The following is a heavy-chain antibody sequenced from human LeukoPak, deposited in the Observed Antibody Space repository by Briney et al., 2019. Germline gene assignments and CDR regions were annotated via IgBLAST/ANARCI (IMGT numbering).Heavy chain of an antibody. D-gene: IGHD2-21*02. Sequence: KSSETLSLTCAVYGGSFSGYYWSWIRQPPGKGLEWIGEINHSGSTNYNPSLKSRVTISVDTSKNQFSLKLSSVTAADTAVYYCATSGGNSRLFFDYWGQGTLVTVSS. V-gene: IGHV4-34*01. CDR2: INHSGST. J-gene: IGHJ4*02. CDR1: GGSFSGYY. CDR3: ATSGGNSRLFFDY.